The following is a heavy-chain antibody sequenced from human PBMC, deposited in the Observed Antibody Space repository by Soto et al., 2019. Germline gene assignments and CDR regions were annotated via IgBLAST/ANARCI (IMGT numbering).Heavy chain of an antibody. J-gene: IGHJ6*02. CDR2: INPSGGST. V-gene: IGHV1-46*01. CDR3: ARDLGYSYGYNGMDV. Sequence: ASVKVSCKASGYTFTSYYMHWVRQAPGQGLDWMGIINPSGGSTSYAQKFQGRVTMTRDTSTSTVYMELSSLRSEDTAVYYCARDLGYSYGYNGMDVWGQGTTVTVSS. D-gene: IGHD5-18*01. CDR1: GYTFTSYY.